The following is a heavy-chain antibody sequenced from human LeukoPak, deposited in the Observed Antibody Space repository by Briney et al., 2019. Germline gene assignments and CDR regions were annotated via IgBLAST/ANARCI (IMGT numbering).Heavy chain of an antibody. D-gene: IGHD3-9*01. V-gene: IGHV3-7*01. CDR2: IKQDGSEE. Sequence: GGSLRLSCAASGFTFSSYWMSWVRQAPGKGLEWVANIKQDGSEEYYVDSVKGRFTISRDNAKNSLYLQMNSLRAEDTAVYYCALGYDILTGYYWGQGTLVTVSS. CDR1: GFTFSSYW. J-gene: IGHJ4*02. CDR3: ALGYDILTGYY.